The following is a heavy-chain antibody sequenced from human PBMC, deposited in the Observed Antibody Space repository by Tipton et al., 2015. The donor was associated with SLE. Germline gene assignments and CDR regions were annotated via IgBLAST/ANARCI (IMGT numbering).Heavy chain of an antibody. CDR2: IKSKTDGGTT. J-gene: IGHJ4*02. V-gene: IGHV3-15*01. Sequence: SLRLSCAASGFTFSNAWMSWVRQAPGKGLEWVGRIKSKTDGGTTDYAAPVKGRFTISRDDSKNTLDLQMNSLKTEDTAVYYCTTSVGAKYYFDYWGQGTLVTVSS. CDR3: TTSVGAKYYFDY. D-gene: IGHD1-26*01. CDR1: GFTFSNAW.